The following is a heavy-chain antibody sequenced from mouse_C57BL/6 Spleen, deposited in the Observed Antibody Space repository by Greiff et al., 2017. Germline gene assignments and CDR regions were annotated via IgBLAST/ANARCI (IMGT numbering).Heavy chain of an antibody. V-gene: IGHV5-6*01. CDR2: ISSGGSYT. Sequence: EVQLQQSGGDLVKPGGSLKLSCAASGFTFSSYGMSWVRQTPDKRLEWVATISSGGSYTYYPDSVKGRFTISRDNAKNTLYLQMSSLKSEDTAMYYCARPFITTVVAPMDYWGQGTSVTVSS. J-gene: IGHJ4*01. CDR1: GFTFSSYG. CDR3: ARPFITTVVAPMDY. D-gene: IGHD1-1*01.